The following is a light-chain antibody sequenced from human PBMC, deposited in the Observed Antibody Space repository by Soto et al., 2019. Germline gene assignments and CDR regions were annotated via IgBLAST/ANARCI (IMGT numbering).Light chain of an antibody. V-gene: IGLV1-44*01. CDR1: SSNIGSYI. Sequence: QSVLTQPPSASGTPGQRVTISCSGSSSNIGSYIVNWYQQLPGTAPKLLMYSNNERPSGVPDRFSGSKSGTSASLAISGLQSEDEADYYCAAWDDSLNGYVFGTGTKLTVL. CDR3: AAWDDSLNGYV. J-gene: IGLJ1*01. CDR2: SNN.